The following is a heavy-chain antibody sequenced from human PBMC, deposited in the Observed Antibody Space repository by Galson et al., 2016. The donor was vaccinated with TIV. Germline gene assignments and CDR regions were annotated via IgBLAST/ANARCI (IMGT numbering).Heavy chain of an antibody. CDR1: GDSVSSNSA. D-gene: IGHD1/OR15-1a*01. V-gene: IGHV6-1*01. J-gene: IGHJ6*02. Sequence: CAISGDSVSSNSAWNWIRQSPSRGLEWLRRTYYRSKWYNDYALSVKSRITINPDTSKNQFSLQLNSMTPEDTAVYYCARDRTLPGYYYNGMDVWGQGTTVTVSS. CDR3: ARDRTLPGYYYNGMDV. CDR2: TYYRSKWYN.